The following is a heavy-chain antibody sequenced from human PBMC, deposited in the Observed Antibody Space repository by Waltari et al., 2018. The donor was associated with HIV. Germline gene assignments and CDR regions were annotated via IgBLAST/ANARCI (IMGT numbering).Heavy chain of an antibody. CDR3: ARDNWNDYYYYGMDV. Sequence: QVQLVQSGAEVKKPGASVKVSCKASGYTFTSLCICWVRQAPGQGLEWMGWISAYNGNTNYAQKLQGRVTMTTDTSTSTAYMELRSLRSDDTAVFYCARDNWNDYYYYGMDVWGQGTTVTVSS. V-gene: IGHV1-18*01. J-gene: IGHJ6*02. D-gene: IGHD1-1*01. CDR2: ISAYNGNT. CDR1: GYTFTSLC.